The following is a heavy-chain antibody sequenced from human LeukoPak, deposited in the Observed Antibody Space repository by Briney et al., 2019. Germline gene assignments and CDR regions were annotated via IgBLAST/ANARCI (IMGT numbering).Heavy chain of an antibody. V-gene: IGHV4-34*01. CDR3: ARDYGGAAAAD. D-gene: IGHD6-13*01. CDR2: INHSGST. CDR1: GGSFSGYY. Sequence: PSETLSLTCAVYGGSFSGYYWSWIRQPPGKGLEWIGEINHSGSTNYNPSLKRRVTISVDTSKNQFSLKLSSVTAADTAVYYCARDYGGAAAADWGQGTLVTVSS. J-gene: IGHJ4*02.